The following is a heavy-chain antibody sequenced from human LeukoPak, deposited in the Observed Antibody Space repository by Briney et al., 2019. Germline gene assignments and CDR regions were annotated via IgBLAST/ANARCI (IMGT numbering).Heavy chain of an antibody. V-gene: IGHV4-31*03. CDR1: CGSISSGGYY. CDR2: IYYSGST. D-gene: IGHD5-12*01. CDR3: ARFGSGYDYFDY. J-gene: IGHJ4*02. Sequence: SQTLSLTCTVSCGSISSGGYYWSWIRQHPGKGLEWIGYIYYSGSTYYNPSRKSRVTISVDTSKNQFSLKLTSVTAADTAVYYCARFGSGYDYFDYWGQGTLVTVSS.